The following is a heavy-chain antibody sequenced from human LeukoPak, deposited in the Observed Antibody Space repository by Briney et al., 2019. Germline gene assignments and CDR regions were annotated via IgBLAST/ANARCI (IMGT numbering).Heavy chain of an antibody. CDR3: AKDLCEPGCAFDY. Sequence: GGSLRLSCAASGFTFSSYGMHWVRQAPGKGLEWVAVISYDGSNKYYADSVKGRFTISRDNSKNTLYLQMNSLRAEDTAVYYCAKDLCEPGCAFDYWGQGTLVTVSS. J-gene: IGHJ4*02. D-gene: IGHD1-14*01. V-gene: IGHV3-30*18. CDR2: ISYDGSNK. CDR1: GFTFSSYG.